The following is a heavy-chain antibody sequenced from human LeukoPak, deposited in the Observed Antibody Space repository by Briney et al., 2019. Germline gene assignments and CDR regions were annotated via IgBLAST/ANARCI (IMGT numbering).Heavy chain of an antibody. CDR3: AKEFGEGYGDDYYYYGMDV. V-gene: IGHV3-9*01. J-gene: IGHJ6*02. CDR2: ISWNSGSI. Sequence: GGSLRLSCAASGFTFDDYAMHWVRQAPGKGLEWVSGISWNSGSIGYADSVKGRFTISRDNAKNSLYLQMNSLRAEDTALYCCAKEFGEGYGDDYYYYGMDVWGQGTTVTVSS. D-gene: IGHD4-17*01. CDR1: GFTFDDYA.